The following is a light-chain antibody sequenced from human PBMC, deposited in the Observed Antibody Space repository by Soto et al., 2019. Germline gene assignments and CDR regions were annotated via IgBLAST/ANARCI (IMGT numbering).Light chain of an antibody. J-gene: IGLJ1*01. Sequence: QPVLTQPPSVSGAPGQRVTISCTGRSSNIGAGYDVHWYQQLPGTAPKLLIYGNSNRPSGVPDRFSGSKSGTSASLAITGLQAEDEADYYCQSFDSSLSNVFGTGTKLTVL. CDR2: GNS. CDR3: QSFDSSLSNV. CDR1: SSNIGAGYD. V-gene: IGLV1-40*01.